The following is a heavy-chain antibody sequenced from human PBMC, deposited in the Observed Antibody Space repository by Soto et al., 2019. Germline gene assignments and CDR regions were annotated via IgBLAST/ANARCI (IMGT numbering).Heavy chain of an antibody. CDR3: ARGQRFSDWFDP. Sequence: PSETLSLTCGVSGDSTRIRYWWTWLRRPPGRGLEWIGEVNQSGTSNYNPSLKSRVTMSLDTSKNQFSLRLSSVTAADTAVYYCARGQRFSDWFDPWGQGALVTVSS. CDR1: GDSTRIRYW. D-gene: IGHD3-3*01. CDR2: VNQSGTS. J-gene: IGHJ5*02. V-gene: IGHV4-4*02.